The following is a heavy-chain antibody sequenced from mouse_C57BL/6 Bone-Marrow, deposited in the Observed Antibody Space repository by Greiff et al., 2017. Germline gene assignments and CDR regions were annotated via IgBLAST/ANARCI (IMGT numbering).Heavy chain of an antibody. CDR1: GFNIKDDY. CDR3: TRPYYGSSPNYFDY. D-gene: IGHD1-1*01. Sequence: EVKLQESGAELVRPGASVKLSCTASGFNIKDDYMHWVKQRPEQGLEWIGWIDPENGDTEYASKFQGKATITADTSSNTAYLQHSSLTSEDTAVYYCTRPYYGSSPNYFDYWGQGTTLTVSS. J-gene: IGHJ2*01. CDR2: IDPENGDT. V-gene: IGHV14-4*01.